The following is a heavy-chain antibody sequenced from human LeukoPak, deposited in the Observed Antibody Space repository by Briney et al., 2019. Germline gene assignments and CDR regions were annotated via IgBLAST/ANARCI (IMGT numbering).Heavy chain of an antibody. CDR1: GFTFSSYA. CDR2: ISGSGGST. V-gene: IGHV3-23*01. CDR3: TKGGDIVVVLAATPTPFDY. Sequence: GGSLRLSCAASGFTFSSYAMSWVRQAPGKGLEWVSAISGSGGSTYYADSVKGRFTISRDNSKNTLYLQMNSLRAEDTAVYYCTKGGDIVVVLAATPTPFDYWGRGTLVTVSS. J-gene: IGHJ4*02. D-gene: IGHD2-15*01.